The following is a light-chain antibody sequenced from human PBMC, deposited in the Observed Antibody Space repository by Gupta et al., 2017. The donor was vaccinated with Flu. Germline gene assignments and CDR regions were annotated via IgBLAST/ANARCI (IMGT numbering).Light chain of an antibody. V-gene: IGKV1-33*01. CDR2: DAS. CDR3: QQYNNIPLT. Sequence: PSSLSASVGDRVTISCQASQDINNNLDWYQQKPGKAPKRLIYDASNLETGGPSRFSGSKSGTDFTFPISSLQPEDIATEYCQQYNNIPLTFGGGTKVEI. J-gene: IGKJ4*01. CDR1: QDINNN.